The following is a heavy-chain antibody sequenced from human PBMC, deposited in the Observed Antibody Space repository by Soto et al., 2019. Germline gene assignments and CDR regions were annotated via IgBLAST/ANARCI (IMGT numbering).Heavy chain of an antibody. D-gene: IGHD6-19*01. J-gene: IGHJ4*02. CDR2: ISYDGSNK. CDR3: AREGGGIPVAGNMDY. V-gene: IGHV3-30-3*01. CDR1: GFTFSSYA. Sequence: QVQLVESGGGVVQPGRSLRLSCAASGFTFSSYAMHWVRQAPGKGLEWVAVISYDGSNKYYADSVKGRFTISRDNSKNTLYLQMNSLRAEDTAVYYCAREGGGIPVAGNMDYWGQGTLVTVSS.